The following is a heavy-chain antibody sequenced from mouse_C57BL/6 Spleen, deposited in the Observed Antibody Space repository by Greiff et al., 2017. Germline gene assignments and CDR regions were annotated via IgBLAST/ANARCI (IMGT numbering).Heavy chain of an antibody. J-gene: IGHJ1*03. Sequence: EVQLQQPVAELVRPGASVKLSCTASGFNIKNTYMHWVKQRPEQGLEWIGRIDPANGNTKYAPKFQGKATITADTSSNTAYLQLSSLTSEDTAIYYCALDGVTTDWDFDVWGTGTTVTVSS. CDR1: GFNIKNTY. V-gene: IGHV14-3*01. CDR3: ALDGVTTDWDFDV. D-gene: IGHD2-1*01. CDR2: IDPANGNT.